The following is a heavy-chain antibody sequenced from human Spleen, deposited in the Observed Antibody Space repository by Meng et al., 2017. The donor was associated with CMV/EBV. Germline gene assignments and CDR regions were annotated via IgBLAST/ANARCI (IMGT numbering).Heavy chain of an antibody. V-gene: IGHV1-18*01. J-gene: IGHJ5*02. CDR3: ARGVREGWFDP. CDR1: GYTFTTYG. D-gene: IGHD1-26*01. CDR2: ISPYNGNT. Sequence: CKASGYTFTTYGITWVRQAPGQGLEWMGWISPYNGNTNYAQKLQGRVTMTTDTFTSTAYMELRSLRSDDTAVYYCARGVREGWFDPWGQGTLVTVSS.